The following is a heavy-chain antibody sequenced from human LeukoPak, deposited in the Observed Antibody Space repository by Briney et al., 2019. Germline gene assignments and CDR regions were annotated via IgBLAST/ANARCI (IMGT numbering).Heavy chain of an antibody. V-gene: IGHV4-39*01. CDR3: ARHYGP. CDR2: IYDSGST. Sequence: GKGLDWIGSIYDSGSTYYNPSLKSRVTISVDTSKNQFSLKLNSVTAADTAVYYRARHYGPWGQGTLVTVSS. D-gene: IGHD3-10*01. J-gene: IGHJ5*02.